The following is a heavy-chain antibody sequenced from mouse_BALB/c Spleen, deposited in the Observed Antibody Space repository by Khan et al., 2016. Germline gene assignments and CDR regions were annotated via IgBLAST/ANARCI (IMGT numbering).Heavy chain of an antibody. CDR3: TPYTYEFCFDS. Sequence: QIQLVQSGPELKRPGETVRISCKASGYTFTDSSMHWVKQAPGKGLKWMGWITTETEEPTYADDFKGRFAFSLDTSASTAYLQIDNLKNEDTATYFCTPYTYEFCFDSWGQGTTLTVSS. J-gene: IGHJ2*01. D-gene: IGHD1-1*01. CDR2: ITTETEEP. CDR1: GYTFTDSS. V-gene: IGHV9-2-1*01.